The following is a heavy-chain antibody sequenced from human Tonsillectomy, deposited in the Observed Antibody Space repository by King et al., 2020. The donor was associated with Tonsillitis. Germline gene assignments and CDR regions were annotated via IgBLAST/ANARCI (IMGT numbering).Heavy chain of an antibody. CDR1: GFTFSTYG. Sequence: VQLVESGGGLVQPGGSLRLSCAASGFTFSTYGMAWVRQTPGKGLEWVSIIIGDESNTNYVDSVKGRFTISRDNSKNTLFLQMNSLRVEDTAVYYCARDLAYYRVYDAFDIWGPGTMVTVSS. J-gene: IGHJ3*02. CDR2: IIGDESNT. V-gene: IGHV3-23*04. CDR3: ARDLAYYRVYDAFDI. D-gene: IGHD3-22*01.